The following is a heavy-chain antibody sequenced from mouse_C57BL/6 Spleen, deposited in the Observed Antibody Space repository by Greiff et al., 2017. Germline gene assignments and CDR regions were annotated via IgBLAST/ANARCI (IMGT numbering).Heavy chain of an antibody. V-gene: IGHV1-26*01. CDR1: GYTFTDYY. CDR2: INPNNGGT. D-gene: IGHD2-5*01. Sequence: VQLQQSGPELVKPGASVKISCKASGYTFTDYYMNWVKQSHGKSLEWIGDINPNNGGTSYNQKFKGKATLTVDKSSSEAYMELRSLTSEDSAVYYCARSRSNYWYFDVWGTGTTVTVSS. J-gene: IGHJ1*03. CDR3: ARSRSNYWYFDV.